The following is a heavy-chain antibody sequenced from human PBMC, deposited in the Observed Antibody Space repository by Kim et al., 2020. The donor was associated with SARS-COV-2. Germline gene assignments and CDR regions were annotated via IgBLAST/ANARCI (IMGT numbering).Heavy chain of an antibody. J-gene: IGHJ6*02. CDR1: GFMFSNSG. V-gene: IGHV3-48*02. CDR2: ISSSTSHI. D-gene: IGHD4-17*01. CDR3: ARDDGAYARFSGMDV. Sequence: GGSLRLSCGGSGFMFSNSGMNWVRQAPGKGLEWLSYISSSTSHIYYANSVRARFTISRDNAKNSVYLQMNSLRDEDTAVYYCARDDGAYARFSGMDVWGQGTTGSVSS.